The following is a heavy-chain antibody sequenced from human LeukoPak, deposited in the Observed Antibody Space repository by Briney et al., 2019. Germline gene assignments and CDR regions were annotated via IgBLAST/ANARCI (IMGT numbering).Heavy chain of an antibody. CDR3: AKDFYFDY. CDR2: ISGSGDNT. CDR1: GFTFSSYA. Sequence: PGGSLRLSCAASGFTFSSYAMSWVRQAPGKGLEWVSGISGSGDNTYYADSVKGRFTISRDNSKNTLYVQVNSLGTEDTAVYYCAKDFYFDYWGQGTLVTVSS. V-gene: IGHV3-23*01. J-gene: IGHJ4*02.